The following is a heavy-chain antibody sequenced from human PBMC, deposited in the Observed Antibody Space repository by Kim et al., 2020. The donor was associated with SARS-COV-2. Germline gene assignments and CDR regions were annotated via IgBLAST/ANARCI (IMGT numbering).Heavy chain of an antibody. CDR2: ILGDGSNT. CDR1: GFTFSNYA. CDR3: AKETLHCSTNDCFDLDY. J-gene: IGHJ4*02. V-gene: IGHV3-23*01. D-gene: IGHD2-2*01. Sequence: GGSLRLSCVASGFTFSNYAMSWVRQVPGKGLEWVSAILGDGSNTYYTDSVKGRFTISRDNSKNTVYLQMSSLRADDTAVYYCAKETLHCSTNDCFDLDYWGQGTLVTVSS.